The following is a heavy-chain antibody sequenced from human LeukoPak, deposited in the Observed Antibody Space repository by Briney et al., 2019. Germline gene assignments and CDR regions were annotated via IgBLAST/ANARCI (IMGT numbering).Heavy chain of an antibody. V-gene: IGHV3-7*01. J-gene: IGHJ4*02. CDR1: GFAFSTFW. CDR3: ARGGSNFDY. Sequence: GGSLRLSCAASGFAFSTFWMTWVRQAPGKGLEWVANIKQDGSEKYYVDSVKGRFTISRDNAMNSLYLQMNSLRAEDTAVYYCARGGSNFDYWGPGTLVTVSS. CDR2: IKQDGSEK.